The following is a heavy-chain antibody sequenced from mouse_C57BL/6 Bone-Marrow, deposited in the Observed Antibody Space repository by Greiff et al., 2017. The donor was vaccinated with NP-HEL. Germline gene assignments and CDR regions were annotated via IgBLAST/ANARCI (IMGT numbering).Heavy chain of an antibody. V-gene: IGHV1-4*01. CDR2: INPSSGYT. J-gene: IGHJ3*01. CDR3: ASPLLLRYLWLAY. CDR1: GYTFTSYT. D-gene: IGHD1-1*01. Sequence: VMLVESGAELARPGASVKMSCKASGYTFTSYTMHWVNQRPGPGLEWIGYINPSSGYTKYNQKFKDKATLTSDKSSSTAYMQLSSLTSEDSAVYYCASPLLLRYLWLAYWGQGTLVTVSA.